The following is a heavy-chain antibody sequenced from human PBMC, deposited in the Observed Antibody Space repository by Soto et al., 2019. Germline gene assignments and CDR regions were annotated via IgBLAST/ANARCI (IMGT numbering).Heavy chain of an antibody. CDR2: VIPIFGTP. D-gene: IGHD2-15*01. CDR3: ARSQGGSSSLDIYYYYYYGMDV. V-gene: IGHV1-69*01. J-gene: IGHJ6*02. CDR1: GGTFSTYA. Sequence: QVQLVQSGAEVKKPGSSVKVSCKAPGGTFSTYAISWVRQAPGQGLEWMGGVIPIFGTPKYAQKFQGRVTITADESTSTCSMELRSLRSEDTAVYYCARSQGGSSSLDIYYYYYYGMDVWGQGTTVTVSS.